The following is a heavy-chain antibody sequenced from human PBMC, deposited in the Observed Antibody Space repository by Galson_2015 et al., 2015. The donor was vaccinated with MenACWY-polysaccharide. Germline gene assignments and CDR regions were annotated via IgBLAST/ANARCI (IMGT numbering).Heavy chain of an antibody. V-gene: IGHV1-3*01. D-gene: IGHD6-19*01. CDR1: GYTFSSYA. Sequence: SVKVSCKASGYTFSSYAMHWVRQAPGQGLEWMGWINAGNGNTKYSQRLQGRVTIARDTSANTAYLELSSLRSEDTAVYYCARESSRIVFHAFEIWGQGTIVTVSS. CDR3: ARESSRIVFHAFEI. J-gene: IGHJ3*02. CDR2: INAGNGNT.